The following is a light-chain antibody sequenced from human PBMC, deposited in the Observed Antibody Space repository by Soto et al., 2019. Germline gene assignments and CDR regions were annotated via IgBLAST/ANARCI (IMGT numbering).Light chain of an antibody. CDR3: QQYGGSPPFT. Sequence: VLTQSPGTLSLSPGERATISCRASQSIGSSYLAWYQHKPGQAPRLLIYGASSRATGISHRFSGSGSGTDFTLTISRLEPEDCGVYYCQQYGGSPPFTFGQGTSLEIK. J-gene: IGKJ2*01. V-gene: IGKV3-20*01. CDR2: GAS. CDR1: QSIGSSY.